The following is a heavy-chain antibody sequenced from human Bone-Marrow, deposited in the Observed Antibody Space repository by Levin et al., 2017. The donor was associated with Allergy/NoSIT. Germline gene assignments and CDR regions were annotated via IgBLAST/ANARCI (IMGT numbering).Heavy chain of an antibody. Sequence: GESLKISCTGSGFSFKTFAMNWVRQAPGKGLEWVSAISETGYNTYYIDSVKGRFTISRDNSKNTLYLQMNSLRAEDTALYYCANFAGSGGDDHYWYYYGMDVWGPGTTVTVSS. CDR1: GFSFKTFA. CDR2: ISETGYNT. D-gene: IGHD3-10*01. V-gene: IGHV3-23*01. CDR3: ANFAGSGGDDHYWYYYGMDV. J-gene: IGHJ6*02.